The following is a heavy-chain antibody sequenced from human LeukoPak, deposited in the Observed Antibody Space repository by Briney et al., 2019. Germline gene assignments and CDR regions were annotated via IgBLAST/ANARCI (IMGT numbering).Heavy chain of an antibody. D-gene: IGHD6-6*01. J-gene: IGHJ5*02. CDR2: IYYSGST. CDR1: GGSISSGGYY. CDR3: AREIENSSLNWFDP. V-gene: IGHV4-31*03. Sequence: SETLSLTCTVSGGSISSGGYYWSWIRQHPGTGLERIGYIYYSGSTYYNPSLKSRVTISVDTSKNQFSLKLSSVTAADTAVYYCAREIENSSLNWFDPWGQGTLVTVSS.